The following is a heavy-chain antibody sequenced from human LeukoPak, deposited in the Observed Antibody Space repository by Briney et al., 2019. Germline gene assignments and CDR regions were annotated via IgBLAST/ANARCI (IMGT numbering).Heavy chain of an antibody. D-gene: IGHD1-26*01. CDR2: IWYDASNR. V-gene: IGHV3-30*02. J-gene: IGHJ3*02. Sequence: GGSLRLSCEASGFTFRSYGMHWVRQAPGKGLEWVAFIWYDASNRYHADSVKGRFTISRDNSKNTLFLQMNSLRAEDTAVYYCAVKWTYDGFDIWGQGTMVTVSS. CDR1: GFTFRSYG. CDR3: AVKWTYDGFDI.